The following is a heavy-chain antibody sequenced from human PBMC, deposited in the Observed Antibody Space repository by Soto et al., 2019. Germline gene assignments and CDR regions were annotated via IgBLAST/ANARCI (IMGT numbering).Heavy chain of an antibody. CDR2: ISGSGGST. D-gene: IGHD6-13*01. Sequence: GGSLRLSCAASGFTFSSFAMSWVRQAPGKGLDWVSAISGSGGSTYSADSVKGRFTISRDNSKNTLYLQMSSLRAEDTAVYYCARGSSAGKGSPPDFWGQGSLVTVSS. CDR1: GFTFSSFA. CDR3: ARGSSAGKGSPPDF. J-gene: IGHJ4*02. V-gene: IGHV3-23*01.